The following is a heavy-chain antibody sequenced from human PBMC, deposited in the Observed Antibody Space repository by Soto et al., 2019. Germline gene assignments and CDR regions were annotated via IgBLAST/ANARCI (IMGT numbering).Heavy chain of an antibody. CDR2: MNPNSGNT. CDR3: ARGPRDTYYDILTGYYSGYYHYYMDV. Sequence: ASVKVSCKASGYTFTSYDINWVRQATGQGLEWMGWMNPNSGNTGYAQKFQGRVTMTRNTSISTAYMELSSLRSEDTAVYYCARGPRDTYYDILTGYYSGYYHYYMDVWGKGTTVTVSS. CDR1: GYTFTSYD. D-gene: IGHD3-9*01. V-gene: IGHV1-8*01. J-gene: IGHJ6*03.